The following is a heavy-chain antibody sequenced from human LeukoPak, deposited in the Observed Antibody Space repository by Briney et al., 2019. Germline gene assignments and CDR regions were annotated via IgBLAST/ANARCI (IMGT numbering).Heavy chain of an antibody. V-gene: IGHV1-18*01. CDR3: ARGYYDFWSGYYYGDY. CDR1: GYTFTSYG. J-gene: IGHJ4*02. CDR2: ISAYNGNT. D-gene: IGHD3-3*01. Sequence: ASVKVSCKASGYTFTSYGISWVRQAPGQGLEWMGWISAYNGNTNYAQKLQGRVTMTTDTSTSTAYMELRSLRSDDTAVYYCARGYYDFWSGYYYGDYWGQGTLVTVSS.